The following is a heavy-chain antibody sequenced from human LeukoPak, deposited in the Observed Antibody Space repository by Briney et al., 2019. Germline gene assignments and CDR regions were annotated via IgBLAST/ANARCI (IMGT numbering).Heavy chain of an antibody. Sequence: SETLSLTCAVYGGSFSDHYWSWIRQTPGKGLEWIGYINQGGSTNSNPSLKSRLTMSVDTSKKQFSLKLSSLTAADTAVYYCASLRVPGDFDYWGQGTLITVSS. V-gene: IGHV4-34*10. J-gene: IGHJ4*02. CDR1: GGSFSDHY. D-gene: IGHD3-16*01. CDR2: INQGGST. CDR3: ASLRVPGDFDY.